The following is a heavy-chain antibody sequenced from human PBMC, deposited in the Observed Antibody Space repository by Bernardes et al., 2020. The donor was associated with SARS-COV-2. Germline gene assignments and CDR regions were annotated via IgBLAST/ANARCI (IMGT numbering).Heavy chain of an antibody. CDR3: ARARSGGTIDY. J-gene: IGHJ4*02. CDR1: GGSISGYY. D-gene: IGHD3-3*01. CDR2: IYHSGST. V-gene: IGHV4-59*01. Sequence: SESLSLTCTVSGGSISGYYWTWIRQPPGEALEWNGEIYHSGSTKYNPSLKSRGTISVDTPKNQFSLKLTSVTAEDTAVYYCARARSGGTIDYWGQGTLVTVSS.